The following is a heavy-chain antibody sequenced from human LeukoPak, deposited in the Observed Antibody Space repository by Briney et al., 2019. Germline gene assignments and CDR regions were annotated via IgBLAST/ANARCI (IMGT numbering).Heavy chain of an antibody. D-gene: IGHD5-24*01. CDR3: VRDNAYTFDY. V-gene: IGHV3-74*01. J-gene: IGHJ4*01. Sequence: GGSLRLSCAASGFTFSSYSMNWVRQVPGKGLMWGAHINTNGDSANYADSVKGRFTISRDNAKSTLSLQMNSLRAEDTAIYYCVRDNAYTFDYWGQGTLVTVSS. CDR2: INTNGDSA. CDR1: GFTFSSYS.